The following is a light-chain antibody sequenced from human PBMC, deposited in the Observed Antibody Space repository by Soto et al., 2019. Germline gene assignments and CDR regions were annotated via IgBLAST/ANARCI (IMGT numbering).Light chain of an antibody. J-gene: IGKJ5*01. CDR2: NAS. Sequence: ENVLTQSPGTLSLSPGERATLPCRASQSVTNNYLTWYQQKPGQAPRLLIYNASSRATGIPDRFSGSGSGTDFTLTINRLEPEDFAVFYCQQYGIFPITFGQGTRLEIK. CDR3: QQYGIFPIT. V-gene: IGKV3-20*01. CDR1: QSVTNNY.